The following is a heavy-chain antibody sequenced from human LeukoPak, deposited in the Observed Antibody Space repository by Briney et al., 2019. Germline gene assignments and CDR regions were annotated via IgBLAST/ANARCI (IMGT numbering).Heavy chain of an antibody. J-gene: IGHJ4*02. CDR2: INTNTGNP. CDR1: GYTFTSYY. V-gene: IGHV7-4-1*02. CDR3: ARDSTNSVRGYSSGWIFDY. Sequence: ASVKVSCKASGYTFTSYYMHWVRQAPGQGLEWMGWINTNTGNPTYAQGFTGRFVFSLDTSVSTAYLQISSLKAEDTAVYYCARDSTNSVRGYSSGWIFDYWGQGTLVTVSS. D-gene: IGHD6-19*01.